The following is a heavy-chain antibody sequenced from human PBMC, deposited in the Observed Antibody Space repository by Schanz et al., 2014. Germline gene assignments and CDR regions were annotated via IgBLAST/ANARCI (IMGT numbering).Heavy chain of an antibody. V-gene: IGHV1-46*04. Sequence: QVHLVQSGAEAKRPGASAKASCKASGYTFTTYYMHWVRQAPGQGLGWMGGINPNGGGTTYAQKMQGGVAMSRDTSTSTVYKELSSLRSEDTAVYYGAKDVGYDILVLPTAQGGMDDWGQGTTVTVSS. CDR3: AKDVGYDILVLPTAQGGMDD. D-gene: IGHD3-9*01. J-gene: IGHJ6*02. CDR2: INPNGGGT. CDR1: GYTFTTYY.